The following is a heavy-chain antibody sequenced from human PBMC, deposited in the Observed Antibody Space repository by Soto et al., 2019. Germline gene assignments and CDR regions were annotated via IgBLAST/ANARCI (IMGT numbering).Heavy chain of an antibody. D-gene: IGHD4-17*01. CDR3: ARTDYGDYVRHPFRYFQH. CDR1: GGSFSGYY. J-gene: IGHJ1*01. Sequence: SETVSLTCAVYGGSFSGYYWSWIRQPPGKGLEWIGEINHSGSTNYNPSLKSRVTISVDTSKNQFSLKLSSVTAADTAVYYCARTDYGDYVRHPFRYFQHWGQGTLVTVSS. CDR2: INHSGST. V-gene: IGHV4-34*01.